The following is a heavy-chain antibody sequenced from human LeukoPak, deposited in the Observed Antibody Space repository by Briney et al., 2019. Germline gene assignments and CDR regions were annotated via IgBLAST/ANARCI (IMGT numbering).Heavy chain of an antibody. D-gene: IGHD6-6*01. CDR1: GFTFSNYD. CDR3: ARDGEYSSSSLDY. Sequence: GGSLRLSCAASGFTFSNYDMHWVRQRSGKGLEWVSGIGIDGGTYYPGSVKGRFTISRDNAKNSLYLQMNSLRAEDTAVYYCARDGEYSSSSLDYWGQGTLVTVSS. V-gene: IGHV3-13*04. J-gene: IGHJ4*02. CDR2: IGIDGGT.